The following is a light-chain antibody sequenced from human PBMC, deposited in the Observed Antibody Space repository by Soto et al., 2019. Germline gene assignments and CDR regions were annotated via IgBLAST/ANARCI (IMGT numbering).Light chain of an antibody. J-gene: IGKJ4*01. V-gene: IGKV1-39*01. CDR3: QQSYSVPRT. Sequence: DIQMTQSPSSLSASVGDRVTITCRASQSISNYLNWYQQKPGKAPKVLISAASSLQSGVPSRFSGSGSGTDFTLTISSLQPEDFATYYCQQSYSVPRTFGGGTKVDIK. CDR2: AAS. CDR1: QSISNY.